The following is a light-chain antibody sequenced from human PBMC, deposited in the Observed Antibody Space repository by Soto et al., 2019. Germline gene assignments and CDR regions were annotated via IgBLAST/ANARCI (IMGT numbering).Light chain of an antibody. J-gene: IGKJ3*01. Sequence: DLQMTQSPCSLSASVGDRVTITCQASQDISNFLNWYQQKPGTAPKILIYDASNLETGVPSRFSGSGSRTDFTFTISSLQPEDIATYYCQHYYNLPPFTFGPGTKVDIK. CDR3: QHYYNLPPFT. V-gene: IGKV1-33*01. CDR1: QDISNF. CDR2: DAS.